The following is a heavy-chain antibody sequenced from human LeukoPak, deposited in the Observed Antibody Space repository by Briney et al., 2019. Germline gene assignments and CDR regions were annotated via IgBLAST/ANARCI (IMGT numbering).Heavy chain of an antibody. Sequence: ASVKVSCKASGYTFTGYYMHWVRQAPEQGLEWMGWINPNSGGTNYAQKFQGRVTMTRDTSISTAYMELSRLRSDDTAVYYCTRYSSSWYRYYYYYGMDVWGQGTTVTVSS. CDR3: TRYSSSWYRYYYYYGMDV. J-gene: IGHJ6*02. CDR2: INPNSGGT. D-gene: IGHD6-13*01. CDR1: GYTFTGYY. V-gene: IGHV1-2*02.